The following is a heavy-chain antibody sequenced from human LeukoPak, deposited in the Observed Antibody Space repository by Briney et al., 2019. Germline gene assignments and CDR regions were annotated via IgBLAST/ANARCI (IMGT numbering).Heavy chain of an antibody. D-gene: IGHD3-22*01. J-gene: IGHJ4*02. CDR3: ARDSEAYYYDSSGYYYSGYYFDY. V-gene: IGHV4-4*07. CDR2: IYTSGST. CDR1: GGSISSYY. Sequence: SGTLSLTCTVSGGSISSYYWSWIRQPAGKGLEWIGRIYTSGSTNYNPSLKSRVTMSVDTSKNQFSLKLSSVTAADTAVYYCARDSEAYYYDSSGYYYSGYYFDYWGQGTLVTVSS.